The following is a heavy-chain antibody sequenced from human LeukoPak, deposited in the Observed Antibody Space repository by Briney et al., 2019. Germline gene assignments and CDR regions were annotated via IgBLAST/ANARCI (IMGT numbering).Heavy chain of an antibody. J-gene: IGHJ4*02. CDR3: ASSQGDIVVVVAATFVFDY. Sequence: SETLSLTCTVSGGSISSSSYYRGWIRQPPGKGLEWIGSIYYSGSTYYNPSLKSRVTISVDTSKNQFSLKLSSVTAADTAVYYCASSQGDIVVVVAATFVFDYWGQGTLVTVSS. V-gene: IGHV4-39*01. D-gene: IGHD2-15*01. CDR2: IYYSGST. CDR1: GGSISSSSYY.